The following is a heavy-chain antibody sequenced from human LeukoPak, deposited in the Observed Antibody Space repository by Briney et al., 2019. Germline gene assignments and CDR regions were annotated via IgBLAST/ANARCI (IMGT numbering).Heavy chain of an antibody. CDR1: GFTFSSYA. CDR3: AKDFSITMVRGVIILGGVGGRATFDY. CDR2: ISGSGGST. V-gene: IGHV3-23*01. Sequence: GGSLRLSCAASGFTFSSYAMSWVRQAPGKGLEWVSAISGSGGSTYYADSVKGRFTISRDNSKNTLYLQMNSLRAEDTAVYYCAKDFSITMVRGVIILGGVGGRATFDYWGQGTLVTVSS. D-gene: IGHD3-10*01. J-gene: IGHJ4*02.